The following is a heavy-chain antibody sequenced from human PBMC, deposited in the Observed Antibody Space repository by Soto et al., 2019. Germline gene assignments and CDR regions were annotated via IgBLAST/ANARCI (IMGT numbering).Heavy chain of an antibody. D-gene: IGHD6-13*01. CDR2: IIPIFGTA. CDR3: ARSIAAAGTTNYYYYGMDV. J-gene: IGHJ6*02. CDR1: GGTFSSYA. V-gene: IGHV1-69*01. Sequence: QVQLVQSGAEVKKPGSSVKVSCKASGGTFSSYAISWVRQAPGQGLEWMGGIIPIFGTANYAQKFQGRVTITADESTSTAYMELSSLRSDDTAVYYCARSIAAAGTTNYYYYGMDVWGQGTTVTVSS.